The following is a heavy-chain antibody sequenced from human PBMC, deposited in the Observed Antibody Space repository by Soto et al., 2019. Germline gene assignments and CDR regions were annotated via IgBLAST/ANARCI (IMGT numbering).Heavy chain of an antibody. CDR3: VRASMPKAHFDS. CDR2: MHTSGST. Sequence: SETLSLTCTVSGGSIRGYYWSWIRQSAGMGLEWIGRMHTSGSTNYNPSLRSRVTCSVDMSKNQIYLRLTSVTAADTALYYGVRASMPKAHFDSWGQGTLFTVSS. J-gene: IGHJ4*02. D-gene: IGHD2-2*01. V-gene: IGHV4-4*07. CDR1: GGSIRGYY.